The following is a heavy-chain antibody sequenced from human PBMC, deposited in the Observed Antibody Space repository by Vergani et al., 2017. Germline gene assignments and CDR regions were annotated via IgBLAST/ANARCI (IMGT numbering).Heavy chain of an antibody. CDR2: INPNSGGT. V-gene: IGHV1-2*02. CDR3: ARGNVVVPAAVNSGYYYYYYGMDV. CDR1: GYTFTGYY. D-gene: IGHD2-2*01. J-gene: IGHJ6*02. Sequence: QVQLVQSGAEVKKPGASVKVSCKASGYTFTGYYMHWVRQAPGQGLEWMGWINPNSGGTNYAQKFQGRVTMTRDTSISTAYMELSRLRSDDTAVYYCARGNVVVPAAVNSGYYYYYYGMDVWGQGTTVTVSS.